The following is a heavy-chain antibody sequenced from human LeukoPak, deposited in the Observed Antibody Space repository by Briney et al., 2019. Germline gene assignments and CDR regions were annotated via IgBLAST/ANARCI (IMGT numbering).Heavy chain of an antibody. CDR3: AASTTVTTFGY. J-gene: IGHJ4*02. D-gene: IGHD4-17*01. Sequence: PSETLSLTCTVSGGSISSGDYYWSWIRQPPGKGLEWIGYIYYSGSTYHNPSLKSRVTISVDTSKSQFSLKLSSVTAADTAVYYCAASTTVTTFGYWGQGALVTVSS. V-gene: IGHV4-30-4*01. CDR2: IYYSGST. CDR1: GGSISSGDYY.